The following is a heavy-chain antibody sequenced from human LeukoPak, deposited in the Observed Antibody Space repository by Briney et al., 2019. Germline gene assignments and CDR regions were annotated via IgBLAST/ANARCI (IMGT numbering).Heavy chain of an antibody. V-gene: IGHV1-2*02. Sequence: ASVTVSCTSSGYTFIDYYMHWVRQAPGQGLEWMGWINPNSGATKYAQKFQGRVSMTRDTSINTAYMDLTNLRSDDTAIFYCARVKKLMPEFEFWGQGTLVTVSS. CDR3: ARVKKLMPEFEF. J-gene: IGHJ4*02. D-gene: IGHD2-2*01. CDR1: GYTFIDYY. CDR2: INPNSGAT.